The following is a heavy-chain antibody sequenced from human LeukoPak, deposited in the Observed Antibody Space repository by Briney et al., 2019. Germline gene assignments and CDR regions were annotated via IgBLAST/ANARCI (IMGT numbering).Heavy chain of an antibody. V-gene: IGHV5-10-1*01. Sequence: GESLKISCKGSAYSSTSYWINWVRQMPGKGLEWMGRIDRSDSSTNYSPSFQGHVTFSTTKSISSAFLQWSTLMASDTAMYYWARQEGGNYDLLTGYFDYWGQGALVTVAS. CDR3: ARQEGGNYDLLTGYFDY. CDR2: IDRSDSST. D-gene: IGHD3-9*01. CDR1: AYSSTSYW. J-gene: IGHJ4*02.